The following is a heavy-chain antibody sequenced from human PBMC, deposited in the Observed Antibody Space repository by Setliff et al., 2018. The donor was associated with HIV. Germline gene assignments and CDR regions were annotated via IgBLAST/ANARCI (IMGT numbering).Heavy chain of an antibody. CDR3: ARRREGIAVAGTPDY. CDR1: GYTFTSYG. CDR2: ISAYNGNT. D-gene: IGHD6-19*01. Sequence: ASVKVSCKASGYTFTSYGISWVRQAPGQGLEWMGWISAYNGNTNYAQKLQGRVTMTTDTSTSTAYMELRSLRSDDTTVYYCARRREGIAVAGTPDYWGQGTQVTVSS. J-gene: IGHJ4*02. V-gene: IGHV1-18*01.